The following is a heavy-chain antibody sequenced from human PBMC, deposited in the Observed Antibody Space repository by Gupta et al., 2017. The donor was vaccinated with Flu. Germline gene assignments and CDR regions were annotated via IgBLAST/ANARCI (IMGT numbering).Heavy chain of an antibody. V-gene: IGHV3-23*01. CDR3: AKAMSSSWYAPCFDY. J-gene: IGHJ4*02. Sequence: EVQLLESGGGLVQPGGSLRLSCAASGFTFSSYAMTWVRQAPGKGLEWVSAISGSGGSTYYADSVKGRFTISRDNSKNTLYLQMNSLRAEDTAVYYCAKAMSSSWYAPCFDYWGQGTLVTVSS. D-gene: IGHD6-13*01. CDR1: GFTFSSYA. CDR2: ISGSGGST.